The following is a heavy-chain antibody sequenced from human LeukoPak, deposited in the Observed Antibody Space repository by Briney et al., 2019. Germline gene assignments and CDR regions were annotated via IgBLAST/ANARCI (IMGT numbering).Heavy chain of an antibody. V-gene: IGHV1-2*02. CDR3: ARDPRCSGGSCYSLDY. CDR2: INPNSGGT. CDR1: VYTFTVYY. J-gene: IGHJ4*02. D-gene: IGHD2-15*01. Sequence: GASVTVSFKASVYTFTVYYMHWVRQAPGQGLEWMGWINPNSGGTNYAQKFQGRVTMTRDTSISTAYMELSRLRSDDTAVYYCARDPRCSGGSCYSLDYWGQGTLVTVSS.